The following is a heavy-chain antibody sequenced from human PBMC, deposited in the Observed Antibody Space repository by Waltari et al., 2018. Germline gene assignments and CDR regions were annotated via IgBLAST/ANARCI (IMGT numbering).Heavy chain of an antibody. D-gene: IGHD6-19*01. Sequence: EVQLVESGGGLVKPGGSLRLSCAASGFTFSSYSMNWVRQAPGKGLEWVSSISSRSSYIYYADAVKGRFTSSRDNAKNSLYLQMNSLRAEDTAGYYGARDRLGSGWYEIDYWGQGTLVTVSS. CDR2: ISSRSSYI. V-gene: IGHV3-21*01. CDR1: GFTFSSYS. CDR3: ARDRLGSGWYEIDY. J-gene: IGHJ4*02.